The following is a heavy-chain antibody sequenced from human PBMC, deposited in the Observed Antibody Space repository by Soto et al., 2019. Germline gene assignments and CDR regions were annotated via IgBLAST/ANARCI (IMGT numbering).Heavy chain of an antibody. CDR1: GGSFSSGSYC. CDR2: IYYSGST. Sequence: SETLSLTCTVSGGSFSSGSYCWSWIRQHPGKGLEWIGYIYYSGSTYYNPSLKSRVTMSADTSKNQFSLKLSSVTAADTAVYYCARDRRITIFGVVIEGDPTDYYGMDVWGQGTTVTVSS. J-gene: IGHJ6*02. D-gene: IGHD3-3*01. CDR3: ARDRRITIFGVVIEGDPTDYYGMDV. V-gene: IGHV4-31*03.